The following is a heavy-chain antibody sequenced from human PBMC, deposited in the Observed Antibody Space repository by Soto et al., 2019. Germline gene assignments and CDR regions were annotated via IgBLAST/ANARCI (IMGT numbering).Heavy chain of an antibody. Sequence: SVKVSCKASGGTFSSYAISWVRQAPGQGLEWMGGIIPIFGTANYAQKFQGRVTITAEKSTSTAYMELSSLRSEDTAVYYCARGGEWLRFGYGMDVWGQGTTVTVYS. D-gene: IGHD5-12*01. CDR2: IIPIFGTA. CDR1: GGTFSSYA. CDR3: ARGGEWLRFGYGMDV. V-gene: IGHV1-69*06. J-gene: IGHJ6*02.